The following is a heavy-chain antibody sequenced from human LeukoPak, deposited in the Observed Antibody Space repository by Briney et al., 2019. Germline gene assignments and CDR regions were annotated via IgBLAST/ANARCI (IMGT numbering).Heavy chain of an antibody. Sequence: PSETLSLTCAVSGDSITNGGYSWRWVRQPPGKDLEWIGYIYHTGTPHYNPPLRSRVTMSVDTSKNQFSLSLTSVTAADTAIYYCARLYSSGSYYFDIWGPGTLVTVSS. CDR1: GDSITNGGYS. V-gene: IGHV4-30-2*01. D-gene: IGHD6-19*01. CDR3: ARLYSSGSYYFDI. J-gene: IGHJ4*02. CDR2: IYHTGTP.